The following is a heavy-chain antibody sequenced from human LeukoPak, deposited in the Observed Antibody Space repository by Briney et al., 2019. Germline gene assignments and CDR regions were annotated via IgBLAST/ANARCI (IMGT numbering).Heavy chain of an antibody. CDR2: ISSSSSYI. CDR1: GFTFSSYS. J-gene: IGHJ4*02. Sequence: PGGSLRLSCAASGFTFSSYSMNWVRQAPGKGLEWVSSISSSSSYIYYADSVKGRFTISRDNAKNSLYLQMNSLRAEDTAVYYCARDQVYYGSGKGARTFDYWGQGTLVTVSS. V-gene: IGHV3-21*01. D-gene: IGHD3-10*01. CDR3: ARDQVYYGSGKGARTFDY.